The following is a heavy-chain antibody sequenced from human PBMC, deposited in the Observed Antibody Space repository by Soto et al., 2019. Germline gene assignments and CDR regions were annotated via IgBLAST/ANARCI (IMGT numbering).Heavy chain of an antibody. CDR1: GGSISSGDYY. J-gene: IGHJ1*01. CDR2: IYYSGTT. V-gene: IGHV4-31*03. CDR3: ARTSGDYGLSKYFQH. D-gene: IGHD4-17*01. Sequence: QVQLQESGPGLVEPSQTLSLICTVSGGSISSGDYYWSWIRQLPGKGLEWIGYIYYSGTTFHNPSLKSRVSISVDTSKNLFSLKLSSVTAADTAAYYCARTSGDYGLSKYFQHWGQGTLVTVSS.